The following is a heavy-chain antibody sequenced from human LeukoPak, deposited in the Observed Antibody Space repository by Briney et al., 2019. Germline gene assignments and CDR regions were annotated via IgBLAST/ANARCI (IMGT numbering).Heavy chain of an antibody. V-gene: IGHV3-64D*09. J-gene: IGHJ4*02. Sequence: GGSLRLSCSASGFTFSSYALHWVRQAPGKGLESVSAISSNGGSTSYADSVKGRFTVSRDNSKNTLYLQMSSLRAEDTAVYYCVKDWGRGWYRFDCWGQGTLVTVSS. CDR1: GFTFSSYA. CDR2: ISSNGGST. D-gene: IGHD6-19*01. CDR3: VKDWGRGWYRFDC.